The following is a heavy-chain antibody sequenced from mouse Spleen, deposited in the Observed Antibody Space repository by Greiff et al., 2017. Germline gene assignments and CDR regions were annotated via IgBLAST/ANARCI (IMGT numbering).Heavy chain of an antibody. CDR2: ISSGGDYI. V-gene: IGHV5-9-1*02. Sequence: EVKLMESGEGLVKPGGSLKLSCAASGFTFSSYAMSWVRQTPEKRLEWVAYISSGGDYIYYADTVKGRFTISRDNARNTLYLQMSSLKSEDTAMYYCTREGNYDGYPWFAYWGQGTLVTVSA. D-gene: IGHD2-3*01. CDR1: GFTFSSYA. CDR3: TREGNYDGYPWFAY. J-gene: IGHJ3*01.